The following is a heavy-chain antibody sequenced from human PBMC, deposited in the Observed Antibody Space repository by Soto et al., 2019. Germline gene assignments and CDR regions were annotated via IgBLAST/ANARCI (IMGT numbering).Heavy chain of an antibody. Sequence: WGTLRLSCAPYVFSFSNYDMGWVGQAQGKGLEWASLIRGRGRATHYADSVKDLFTISRDNSKRTVYLQVNSLRAEDTPVYYCAKGMANTVFGMDTLFHLWGRGALVTLSS. D-gene: IGHD3-3*01. CDR3: AKGMANTVFGMDTLFHL. J-gene: IGHJ5*02. CDR1: VFSFSNYD. V-gene: IGHV3-23*01. CDR2: IRGRGRAT.